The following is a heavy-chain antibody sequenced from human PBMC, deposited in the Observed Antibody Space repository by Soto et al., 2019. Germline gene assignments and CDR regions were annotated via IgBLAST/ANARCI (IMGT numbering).Heavy chain of an antibody. CDR1: GYTFTSYA. CDR2: INAGNGNT. J-gene: IGHJ4*02. Sequence: QVQLVQSGAEEKKPGASVKVSCKASGYTFTSYAMHWVRQAPGQRLEWMGWINAGNGNTKYSQKFQGRVTITRDTPASTAYMALSSLRSEDTAVYYCARSIVVVTALDYWCLGTLVTVSS. D-gene: IGHD2-21*02. CDR3: ARSIVVVTALDY. V-gene: IGHV1-3*05.